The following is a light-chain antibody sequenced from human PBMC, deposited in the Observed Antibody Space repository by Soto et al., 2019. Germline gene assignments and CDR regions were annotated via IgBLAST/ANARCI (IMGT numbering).Light chain of an antibody. J-gene: IGKJ4*01. CDR1: QSVSGN. Sequence: EVVMTQSPATLSVSPGERLTLSCTASQSVSGNLAWYQQKPGQAPRLLIHGASTRATDIPARFSGSGSGTEFTLTITSLQSEDFAVYYCQQYHNWPPGLTFGGGTRVEIK. V-gene: IGKV3-15*01. CDR3: QQYHNWPPGLT. CDR2: GAS.